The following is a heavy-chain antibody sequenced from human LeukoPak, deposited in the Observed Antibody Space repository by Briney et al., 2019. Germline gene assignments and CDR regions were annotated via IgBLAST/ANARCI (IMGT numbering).Heavy chain of an antibody. CDR1: GFPFNNYW. CDR2: MKENVGGE. D-gene: IGHD6-13*01. CDR3: ARDPGIAAHGTVGYFDY. V-gene: IGHV3-7*01. J-gene: IGHJ4*02. Sequence: SGGSLKLSCVASGFPFNNYWMSWARPPPGKGRGWVANMKENVGGEYYVDSVKGRFTISRDNGQNSLFLQMNSLTVEDTGLYYCARDPGIAAHGTVGYFDYWGQGAQVTVSS.